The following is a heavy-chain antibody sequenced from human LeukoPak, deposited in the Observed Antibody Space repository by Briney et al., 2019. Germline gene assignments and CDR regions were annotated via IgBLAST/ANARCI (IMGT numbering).Heavy chain of an antibody. CDR3: ARARSDYYDSSGYYYTSGFDI. D-gene: IGHD3-22*01. CDR1: GGTFSSYA. V-gene: IGHV1-69*04. J-gene: IGHJ3*02. Sequence: GASVKVSCKASGGTFSSYAISWVRQAPGQGLEWMGRIIPIVGIANYAQKFQGRVTITADKSTSTAYMELSSLRSEDTAVYYCARARSDYYDSSGYYYTSGFDIWGQGTMVTVSS. CDR2: IIPIVGIA.